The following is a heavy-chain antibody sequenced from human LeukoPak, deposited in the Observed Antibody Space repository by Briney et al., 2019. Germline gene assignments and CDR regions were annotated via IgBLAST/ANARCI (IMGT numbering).Heavy chain of an antibody. Sequence: PGGSLRLSCAASGFTFSSYSMNWVRQAPGKGLVGVSSISSSSSYIYYADSVKGRFTISRDNAKNSLYLQMNSLRAEDTAVYYCASDGYSGYVTYYFDYWGQGTLVTVSS. CDR1: GFTFSSYS. CDR3: ASDGYSGYVTYYFDY. CDR2: ISSSSSYI. D-gene: IGHD5-12*01. V-gene: IGHV3-21*01. J-gene: IGHJ4*02.